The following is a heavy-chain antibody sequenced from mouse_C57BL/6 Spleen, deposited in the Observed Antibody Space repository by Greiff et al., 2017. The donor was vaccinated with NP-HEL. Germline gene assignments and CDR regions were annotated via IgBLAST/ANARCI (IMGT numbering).Heavy chain of an antibody. CDR3: ASPLITTVVATHYYAMDY. V-gene: IGHV3-6*01. D-gene: IGHD1-1*01. CDR2: ISYDGSN. Sequence: EVKLLESGPGLVKPSQSLSLTCSVTGYSITSGYYWNWIRQFPGNKLEWMGYISYDGSNNYNPSLKNRISITRDTSKNQFFLKLNSVTTEDTATYYCASPLITTVVATHYYAMDYWGQGTAVTVSS. J-gene: IGHJ4*01. CDR1: GYSITSGYY.